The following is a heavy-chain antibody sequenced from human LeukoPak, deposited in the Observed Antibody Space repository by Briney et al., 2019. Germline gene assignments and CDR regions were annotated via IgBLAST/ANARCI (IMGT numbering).Heavy chain of an antibody. D-gene: IGHD3-9*01. CDR1: GYALTELS. V-gene: IGHV1-24*01. J-gene: IGHJ4*02. CDR2: FDTEDGEI. Sequence: GASVKVSCKVSGYALTELSLHWVRQAPGKGLEWMGGFDTEDGEIIYAQKFQGRVTMTEDTSTDTAYMELSSLRSEDTAVYYCTTDRGDILTAYGRFDYWGQGTLVTVSS. CDR3: TTDRGDILTAYGRFDY.